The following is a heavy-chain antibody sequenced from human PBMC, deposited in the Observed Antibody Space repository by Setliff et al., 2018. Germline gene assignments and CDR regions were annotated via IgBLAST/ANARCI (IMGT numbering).Heavy chain of an antibody. D-gene: IGHD1-26*01. CDR3: ARGLSIDTDS. V-gene: IGHV1-69*13. Sequence: SVKVSCKASGGTFSIFVFSWVRQAPGQGLEWMGGIIPMFDKARYAQKFQGRVTITADESTTTVFMELSNLRSEDTAVYFCARGLSIDTDSWGQGTLVTVSS. CDR2: IIPMFDKA. CDR1: GGTFSIFV. J-gene: IGHJ4*02.